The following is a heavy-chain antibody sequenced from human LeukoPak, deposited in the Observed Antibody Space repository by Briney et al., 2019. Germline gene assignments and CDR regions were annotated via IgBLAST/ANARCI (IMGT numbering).Heavy chain of an antibody. J-gene: IGHJ4*02. CDR3: ARDGEWQHFDH. D-gene: IGHD3-3*01. V-gene: IGHV3-74*01. Sequence: GGSLRLSCAASGFTLSTYWMHWVRQAPGKGLVWVSLTNSDGSSTSYADSVKGRFTISRDNAKNTLFLQMNGLRAEDTAVYYCARDGEWQHFDHWGQGTLVTVSS. CDR2: TNSDGSST. CDR1: GFTLSTYW.